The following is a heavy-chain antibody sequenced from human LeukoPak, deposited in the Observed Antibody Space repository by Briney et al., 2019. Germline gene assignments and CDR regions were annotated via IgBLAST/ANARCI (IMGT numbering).Heavy chain of an antibody. CDR2: ITDSGDTT. CDR3: AKDPHQVRGGEGYGMDV. CDR1: GLTFDNYA. Sequence: GGSLRLSCAASGLTFDNYAMSWVRQAPGKGLEWVAGITDSGDTTYYADSVKGRFTVSRDNSRNTVYLQMNSLRGDDTAIYHCAKDPHQVRGGEGYGMDVWGQGTTVSVSS. D-gene: IGHD3-10*01. J-gene: IGHJ6*02. V-gene: IGHV3-23*01.